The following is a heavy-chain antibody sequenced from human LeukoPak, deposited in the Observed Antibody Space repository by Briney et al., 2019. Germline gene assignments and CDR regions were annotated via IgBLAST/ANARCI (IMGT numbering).Heavy chain of an antibody. D-gene: IGHD6-13*01. CDR3: ASQYTSSRIFDD. V-gene: IGHV3-21*01. CDR2: ISSSSTYI. CDR1: GFIFKQYI. J-gene: IGHJ4*02. Sequence: GGSLRLSCAASGFIFKQYIMSWVRQAPGKGLEWVSSISSSSTYIYYADSVKGRFTVSRDNAKNSLYLQMNSLRAEDTAVYFCASQYTSSRIFDDWGQGTLVTVSS.